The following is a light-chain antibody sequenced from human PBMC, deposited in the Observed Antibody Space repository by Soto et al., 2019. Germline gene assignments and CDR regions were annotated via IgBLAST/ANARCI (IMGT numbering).Light chain of an antibody. Sequence: EIVLTQSPATLSLSPGERATLSCRASQSVSSYLAWYQQKPGQAPRLLIYDASNRATGIPARFSGSGSGTDFTLTISSLEPEAFAVYYCQQRSKWLTFGGGTKGNIK. V-gene: IGKV3-11*01. CDR1: QSVSSY. CDR3: QQRSKWLT. CDR2: DAS. J-gene: IGKJ4*01.